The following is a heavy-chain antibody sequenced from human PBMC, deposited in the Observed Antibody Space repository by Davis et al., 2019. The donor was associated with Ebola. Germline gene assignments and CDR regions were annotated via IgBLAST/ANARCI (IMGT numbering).Heavy chain of an antibody. J-gene: IGHJ4*02. D-gene: IGHD3-22*01. CDR1: GFTFSNYG. CDR3: AKDILANDGSSGCIDY. CDR2: ISFDGSNE. Sequence: GESLKISCAASGFTFSNYGMHWIRHVPGKGLEWVAVISFDGSNEYYADSVQGRFTISRDNSKDTLYLQLNSLRIEDAAVYYCAKDILANDGSSGCIDYWGQGILVSVSS. V-gene: IGHV3-30*18.